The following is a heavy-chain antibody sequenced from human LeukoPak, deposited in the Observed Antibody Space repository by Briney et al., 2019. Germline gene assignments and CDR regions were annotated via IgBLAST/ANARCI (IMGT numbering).Heavy chain of an antibody. CDR2: ISGSGGST. J-gene: IGHJ4*02. D-gene: IGHD3-3*01. CDR3: AKAAYYDFWSGYLFDY. CDR1: GFTFSSYA. Sequence: GGSLRLSCAASGFTFSSYAMSWVRQAPGKGLEWVSAISGSGGSTYYADSVKGRFTISRDNSKNTLYLQMNSLRAEDTAVYYCAKAAYYDFWSGYLFDYWGQGTLVTVSS. V-gene: IGHV3-23*01.